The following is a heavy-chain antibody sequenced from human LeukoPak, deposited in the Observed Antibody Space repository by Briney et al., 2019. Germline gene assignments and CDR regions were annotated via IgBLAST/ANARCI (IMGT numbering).Heavy chain of an antibody. D-gene: IGHD2-2*01. CDR1: GFTFSSYG. CDR3: ARDLPAAYFDY. J-gene: IGHJ4*02. V-gene: IGHV3-30*02. CDR2: IRSDGGIK. Sequence: PGGSLRLSCAASGFTFSSYGMHWVRQAPGKGLEWVAFIRSDGGIKYHADSVKGRFTISRDNSKNTLYLQMNSLRAEDTAVHYCARDLPAAYFDYWGQGTLVTVSS.